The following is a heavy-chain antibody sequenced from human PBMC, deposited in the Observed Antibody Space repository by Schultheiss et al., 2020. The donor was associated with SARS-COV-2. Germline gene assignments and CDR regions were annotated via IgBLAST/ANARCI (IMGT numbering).Heavy chain of an antibody. J-gene: IGHJ4*02. CDR3: ARDSYGYLGY. V-gene: IGHV4-39*07. CDR2: IYYSGST. D-gene: IGHD5-18*01. CDR1: GGSISSSSYY. Sequence: SETLSLTCTVSGGSISSSSYYWGWIRQPPGKGLEWIGYIYYSGSTNYNPSLKSRVTISVDTSKNQFSLKLSSVTAADTAVYYCARDSYGYLGYWGQGTLVTVSS.